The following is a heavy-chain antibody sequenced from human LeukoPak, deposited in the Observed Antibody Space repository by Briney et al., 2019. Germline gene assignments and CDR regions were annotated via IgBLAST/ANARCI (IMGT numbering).Heavy chain of an antibody. CDR2: ISSSSSTI. J-gene: IGHJ4*02. CDR3: ASGYGDYYFDY. CDR1: GFTFSSYS. D-gene: IGHD4-17*01. V-gene: IGHV3-48*01. Sequence: GGSLRLSCAASGFTFSSYSMNWVRQAPGKGLEWVSYISSSSSTIYYADSVKGRFTISRDNAKNSLYLQMNSLRAEDTAVYYCASGYGDYYFDYWGQGTLVTVSS.